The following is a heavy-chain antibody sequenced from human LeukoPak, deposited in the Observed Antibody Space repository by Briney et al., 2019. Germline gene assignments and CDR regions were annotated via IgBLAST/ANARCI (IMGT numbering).Heavy chain of an antibody. CDR3: ARDVGTTGWHTFDY. D-gene: IGHD3-9*01. Sequence: SQTLSLTCAISGDSVSSNNGAWNWIRQSPSRGLEWLGRTYYRTKWYNDYAGSLISRITISPDTSKNQYSLQLYSVTPEDTAVYYCARDVGTTGWHTFDYWGQGTLVTVSS. J-gene: IGHJ4*02. V-gene: IGHV6-1*01. CDR2: TYYRTKWYN. CDR1: GDSVSSNNGA.